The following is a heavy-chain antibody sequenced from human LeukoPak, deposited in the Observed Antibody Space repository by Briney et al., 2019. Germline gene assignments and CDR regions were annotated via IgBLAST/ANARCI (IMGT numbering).Heavy chain of an antibody. CDR1: GGTFSSYA. J-gene: IGHJ5*02. D-gene: IGHD6-13*01. CDR2: IIPILGIA. CDR3: ARDRKLAFNWFDP. Sequence: SVKVSCKASGGTFSSYAISWVRQAPGQGLEWMGRIIPILGIANYAQKFQGRVTITADKSTSTACMELSSLRSEDTAVYYCARDRKLAFNWFDPWGQGTLVTVSS. V-gene: IGHV1-69*04.